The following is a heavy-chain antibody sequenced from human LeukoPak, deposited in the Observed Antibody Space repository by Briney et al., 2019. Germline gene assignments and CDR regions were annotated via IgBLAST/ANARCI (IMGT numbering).Heavy chain of an antibody. CDR3: ARVRQGIVLMVYADDAFDI. CDR1: GFTVSGTY. Sequence: GGSLRLSCAASGFTVSGTYMSWVRQAPGKGLEWVSLIHGDGRTDYADSVKGRFTVSRDNSKNTLYLQMNSLRDEDTAVYYCARVRQGIVLMVYADDAFDIWGQGTMVTVSS. CDR2: IHGDGRT. V-gene: IGHV3-53*01. D-gene: IGHD2-8*01. J-gene: IGHJ3*02.